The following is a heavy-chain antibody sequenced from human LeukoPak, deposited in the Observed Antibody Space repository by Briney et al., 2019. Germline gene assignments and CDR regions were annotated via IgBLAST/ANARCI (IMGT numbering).Heavy chain of an antibody. CDR3: ARAGYSSSWYSRYFDL. V-gene: IGHV3-13*01. CDR1: GFTFSRYD. Sequence: GGSLRLSCAASGFTFSRYDMHWVRQPTGKGLEWVSGIGTAGEIYCPGSVKGRFTISRENAKNSLYLQMNSLRAGDTAVYYCARAGYSSSWYSRYFDLWSRGTLVTVSS. D-gene: IGHD6-13*01. J-gene: IGHJ2*01. CDR2: IGTAGEI.